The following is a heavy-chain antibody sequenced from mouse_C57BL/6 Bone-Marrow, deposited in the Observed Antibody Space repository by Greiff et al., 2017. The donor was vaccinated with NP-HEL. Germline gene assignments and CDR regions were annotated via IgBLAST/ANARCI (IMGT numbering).Heavy chain of an antibody. CDR2: ISSGGSYT. CDR3: ARPGSWFAY. Sequence: EVQVVESGGDLVKPGGSLKLSCAASGFTFSSSGMSWVRQTPDKRLEWVATISSGGSYTYYPDSVKGRFTISRDNAKNTLYLQMSSLKSEDTAMYYCARPGSWFAYWGQGTLVTVSA. J-gene: IGHJ3*01. V-gene: IGHV5-6*01. CDR1: GFTFSSSG. D-gene: IGHD2-2*01.